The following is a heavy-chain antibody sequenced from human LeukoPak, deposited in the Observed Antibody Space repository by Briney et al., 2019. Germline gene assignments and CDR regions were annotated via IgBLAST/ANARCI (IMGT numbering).Heavy chain of an antibody. J-gene: IGHJ5*02. Sequence: PSETLSLTCTVSGGSISSYYWSWIRQPPGKGLEWIEYIYTSGSTNYNPSLKSRVTVSVDTSKNQFSLKLSSVTAADTAVYYCARHRPNYDILTGYTWRWFDPWGQGTLVTVSS. D-gene: IGHD3-9*01. CDR3: ARHRPNYDILTGYTWRWFDP. CDR2: IYTSGST. V-gene: IGHV4-4*09. CDR1: GGSISSYY.